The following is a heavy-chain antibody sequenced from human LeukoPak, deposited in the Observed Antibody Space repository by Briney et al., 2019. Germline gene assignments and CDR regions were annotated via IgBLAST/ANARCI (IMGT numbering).Heavy chain of an antibody. J-gene: IGHJ4*02. CDR3: ARGRYGDYPTGGDDY. D-gene: IGHD4-17*01. V-gene: IGHV3-66*01. CDR2: IYSGGIT. Sequence: PGGSLRLSCAASGFTFSGYWMSWVRQAPGKGLEWVSVIYSGGITYYADSVKGRFTISRDNSKNTLYLQMNSLRAEDTAVYYCARGRYGDYPTGGDDYWGQGTLVTVSS. CDR1: GFTFSGYW.